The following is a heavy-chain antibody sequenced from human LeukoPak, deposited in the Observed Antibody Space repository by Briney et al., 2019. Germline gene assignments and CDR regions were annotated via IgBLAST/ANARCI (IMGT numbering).Heavy chain of an antibody. V-gene: IGHV4-34*01. D-gene: IGHD2-21*02. Sequence: MTSETLSLTCAVYGGSFSGYYWSWIRQPPGKGLEWIGEINHSGSTNYNPSLKSRVTISVDTSKNQFSLKLSSVTAADTAVYYCAGEHIVVVTATPGPDWFDPWGQGTLVTVSS. CDR3: AGEHIVVVTATPGPDWFDP. CDR2: INHSGST. J-gene: IGHJ5*02. CDR1: GGSFSGYY.